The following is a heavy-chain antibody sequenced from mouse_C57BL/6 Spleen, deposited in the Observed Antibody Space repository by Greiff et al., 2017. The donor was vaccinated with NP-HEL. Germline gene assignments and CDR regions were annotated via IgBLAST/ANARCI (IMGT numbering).Heavy chain of an antibody. J-gene: IGHJ2*01. Sequence: QVQLQQPGTELVKPGASVKLSCKASGYTFTSYWMHWVKPRPGQGLEWIGNINPSNGGTNYNEKFKCKATLTVDKSSSTAYMQLSSLTSEDSAVYYCAGPIYYGYDPFDYWGQGTTLTVSS. D-gene: IGHD2-2*01. CDR1: GYTFTSYW. CDR2: INPSNGGT. CDR3: AGPIYYGYDPFDY. V-gene: IGHV1-53*01.